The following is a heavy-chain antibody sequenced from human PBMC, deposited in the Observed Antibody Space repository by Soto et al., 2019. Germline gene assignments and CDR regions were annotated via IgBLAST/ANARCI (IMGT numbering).Heavy chain of an antibody. CDR2: ISSSGSTI. Sequence: XASLRLSFAASGFTFSSYEKNWVRTAPGKGLEWVSYISSSGSTIYYADSVKGRFTISRDNAKNSLYLQMNSLRAEDTAVYYSARDYSTLYGMDVCGQRTTVTVSS. D-gene: IGHD2-21*01. J-gene: IGHJ6*02. V-gene: IGHV3-48*03. CDR3: ARDYSTLYGMDV. CDR1: GFTFSSYE.